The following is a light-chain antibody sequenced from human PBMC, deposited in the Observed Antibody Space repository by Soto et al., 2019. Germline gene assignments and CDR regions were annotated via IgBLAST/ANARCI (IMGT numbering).Light chain of an antibody. CDR2: AAS. J-gene: IGKJ4*01. CDR1: QDIRSD. CDR3: LQDYSYPLT. V-gene: IGKV1-6*01. Sequence: AIQMTQFPSSLSASVGDRVTITCRASQDIRSDLGWYQQRPGKAPNLLLYAASSLQSGVPSRFSGSGSGTDFTLTISSLQPEDFATYYCLQDYSYPLTFGGGPKVEIK.